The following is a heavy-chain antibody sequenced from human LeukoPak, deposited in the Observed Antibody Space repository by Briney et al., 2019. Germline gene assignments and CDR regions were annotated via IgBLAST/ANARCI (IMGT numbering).Heavy chain of an antibody. Sequence: SETLSLTCAVSGGSISSSNWWSWVRQPPGKGLEWIGEIYHSGSTNYNPSLKSRVTISVDKSKNQFSLRLSSVTAADTALYYCASRGGFSSTSRYVIDYNFDYWGQGTLVTVSS. CDR3: ASRGGFSSTSRYVIDYNFDY. J-gene: IGHJ4*02. V-gene: IGHV4-4*02. CDR1: GGSISSSNW. CDR2: IYHSGST. D-gene: IGHD2-2*01.